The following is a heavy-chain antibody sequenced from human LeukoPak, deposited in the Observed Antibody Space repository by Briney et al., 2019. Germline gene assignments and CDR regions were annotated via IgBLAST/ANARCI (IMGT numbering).Heavy chain of an antibody. CDR2: IYYSGST. CDR1: GGSISSSSYY. Sequence: SETLSLTCTVSGGSISSSSYYWSWIRQPPGKGLEWIGYIYYSGSTNYNPSLKSRVTISVDTSKNQFSLKLSSVTAADTAVYYCARGRVDTAMVDFDYWGQGTLVTVSS. D-gene: IGHD5-18*01. CDR3: ARGRVDTAMVDFDY. J-gene: IGHJ4*02. V-gene: IGHV4-61*01.